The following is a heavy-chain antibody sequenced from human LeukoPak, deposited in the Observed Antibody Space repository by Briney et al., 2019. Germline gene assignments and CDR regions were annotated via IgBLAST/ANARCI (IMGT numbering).Heavy chain of an antibody. D-gene: IGHD5-24*01. V-gene: IGHV3-7*01. Sequence: GGSLRLSCAASGFTFSSYWMSWVRQAPGKGLEWVANIKQDGSEKYYVDSVKGRFTISRDNAKNSLYPQMNSLRAEDTAVYYCARDATFKVEAATIIYYGMDVWGQGTTVTVSS. J-gene: IGHJ6*02. CDR2: IKQDGSEK. CDR3: ARDATFKVEAATIIYYGMDV. CDR1: GFTFSSYW.